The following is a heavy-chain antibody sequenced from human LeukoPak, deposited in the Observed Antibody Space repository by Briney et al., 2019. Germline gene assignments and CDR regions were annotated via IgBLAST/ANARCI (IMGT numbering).Heavy chain of an antibody. D-gene: IGHD3-9*01. J-gene: IGHJ4*02. CDR3: ARDPAYYDILTGYFWQRYFDY. V-gene: IGHV4-4*02. CDR2: IYHSGST. CDR1: GGSISSSNW. Sequence: SGTLSLTCAVSGGSISSSNWWSWVRQPPGKGLEWIGEIYHSGSTNYNPSLKSRVTISVDRSKNQFSLKLSSVTAADTAVYYCARDPAYYDILTGYFWQRYFDYWGQGTLVTVSS.